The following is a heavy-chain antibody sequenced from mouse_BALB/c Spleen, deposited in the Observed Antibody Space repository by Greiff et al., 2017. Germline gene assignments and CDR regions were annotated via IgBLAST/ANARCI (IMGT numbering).Heavy chain of an antibody. V-gene: IGHV5-6-5*01. CDR2: ISSGGST. D-gene: IGHD1-2*01. CDR3: AREGDYGYTYFDD. J-gene: IGHJ2*01. CDR1: GFTFSSYA. Sequence: DVKLVESGGGLVKPGGSLKLSCAASGFTFSSYAVSWVRQTPEKRLEWVASISSGGSTYYPDSVKGRFTISRDNARNILYLQMSSLRSEDTAMYYCAREGDYGYTYFDDWGQGTTLTVSS.